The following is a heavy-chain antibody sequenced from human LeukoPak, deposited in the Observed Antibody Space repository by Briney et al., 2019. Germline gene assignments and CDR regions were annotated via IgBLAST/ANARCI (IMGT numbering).Heavy chain of an antibody. CDR3: ARDYSSGWPNFDY. Sequence: GASVKVSCKASGYTFSSYAMNWVRQAPGQGLEWMGWISTYNGNTNYAQKVQGRVTMTTDTSTSTAYMELRSLGSDDTAVYYCARDYSSGWPNFDYWGQGTLVTVSS. CDR2: ISTYNGNT. D-gene: IGHD6-19*01. V-gene: IGHV1-18*04. J-gene: IGHJ4*02. CDR1: GYTFSSYA.